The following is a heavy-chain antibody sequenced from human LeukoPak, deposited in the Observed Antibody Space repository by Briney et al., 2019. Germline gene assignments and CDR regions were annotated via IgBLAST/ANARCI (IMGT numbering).Heavy chain of an antibody. V-gene: IGHV3-23*01. CDR1: GFTFSSSA. J-gene: IGHJ4*02. CDR2: ISGSGGST. CDR3: AKKGGYTRLEYFDY. D-gene: IGHD5-12*01. Sequence: GGSLRLSCAASGFTFSSSAMSWVRQAPGKGLQWVSSISGSGGSTYYADSVKGRFTISRDNSKNTLYLQMNSLRAEDTAVYYCAKKGGYTRLEYFDYWGQGTLVTVS.